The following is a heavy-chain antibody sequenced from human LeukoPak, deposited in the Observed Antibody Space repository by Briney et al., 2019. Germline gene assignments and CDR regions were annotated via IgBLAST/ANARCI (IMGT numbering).Heavy chain of an antibody. CDR3: AKHGDHCDSTTPDFDY. CDR1: GGSFSGYY. Sequence: PSETLSLTCAVYGGSFSGYYWSWIRQPPGKGLEWIGEINHSGSTNYNPSLKSRVTISVDTSKNQFSLKLSSVTAADTAVSYCAKHGDHCDSTTPDFDYWGQGTLVTVSS. CDR2: INHSGST. D-gene: IGHD3-22*01. J-gene: IGHJ4*02. V-gene: IGHV4-34*01.